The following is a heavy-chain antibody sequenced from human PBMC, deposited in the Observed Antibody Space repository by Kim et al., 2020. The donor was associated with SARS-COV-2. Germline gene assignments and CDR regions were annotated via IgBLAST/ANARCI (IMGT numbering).Heavy chain of an antibody. D-gene: IGHD3-16*01. Sequence: SETLSLTCTVSGGSISSGSSYWGWIRQPPGKGLAWIGSMSYSGSTYYNPSLKSRVTISVDTSKNQFSLKLSSVTAADTAVYYCARHIYDYLWGSFLDSFDCWGQGTLVTVSS. CDR1: GGSISSGSSY. V-gene: IGHV4-39*01. J-gene: IGHJ4*02. CDR3: ARHIYDYLWGSFLDSFDC. CDR2: MSYSGST.